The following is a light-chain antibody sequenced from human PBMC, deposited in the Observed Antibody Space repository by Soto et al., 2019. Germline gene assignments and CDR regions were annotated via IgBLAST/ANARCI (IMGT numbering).Light chain of an antibody. CDR1: SSNIGSKT. J-gene: IGLJ1*01. CDR2: SNH. Sequence: QSVLTQPPSASGTPGQRVTISCSGNSSNIGSKTVNWYQQLPGTAPKLLIYSNHQRPSGVPDRFSGSKSGTSASLAISGLQSEDEADYYCAAWDASLNGYVFGTGTKVTVL. V-gene: IGLV1-44*01. CDR3: AAWDASLNGYV.